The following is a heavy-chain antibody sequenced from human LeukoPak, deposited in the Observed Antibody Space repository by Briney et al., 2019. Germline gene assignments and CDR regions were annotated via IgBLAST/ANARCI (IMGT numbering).Heavy chain of an antibody. V-gene: IGHV1-18*01. CDR1: GYTFTNYG. CDR3: ARDRFLWGLGNWFDL. CDR2: VSTSNPHT. D-gene: IGHD3-3*01. J-gene: IGHJ5*02. Sequence: ASVKVSCKTSGYTFTNYGISWVRQAPGQGLEWMGWVSTSNPHTNYAPKFRGRVIMTIDTSTTTAYLEMRSLTSDDTAVYYCARDRFLWGLGNWFDLWGQGTLVIVTS.